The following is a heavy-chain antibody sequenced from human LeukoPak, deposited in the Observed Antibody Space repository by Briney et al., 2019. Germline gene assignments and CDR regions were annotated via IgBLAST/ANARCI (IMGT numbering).Heavy chain of an antibody. V-gene: IGHV4-34*01. CDR2: INHSGST. D-gene: IGHD5-24*01. CDR1: GGSFSGYY. J-gene: IGHJ4*02. Sequence: SETLSLTCAVYGGSFSGYYWSWIRQPPGQGLEWIGEINHSGSTNYNPSLKSRVTISVDTSKNQFSLKLSSVTAADTAVYYCARGGEMANFDYWGRGTLVTVSS. CDR3: ARGGEMANFDY.